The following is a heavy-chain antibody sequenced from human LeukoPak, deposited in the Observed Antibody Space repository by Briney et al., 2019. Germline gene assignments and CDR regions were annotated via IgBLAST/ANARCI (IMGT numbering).Heavy chain of an antibody. D-gene: IGHD6-13*01. CDR3: ATGKSSSWYFNWFDP. CDR1: GYTLTELS. Sequence: WASVKVSCKVSGYTLTELSMHWVRQAPGKGLEWMGGFDPEDGETIYAQKFQGRVTMTEDTSTDTAYMELSSPRSEDTAVYYCATGKSSSWYFNWFDPWGQGTLVTVSS. V-gene: IGHV1-24*01. J-gene: IGHJ5*02. CDR2: FDPEDGET.